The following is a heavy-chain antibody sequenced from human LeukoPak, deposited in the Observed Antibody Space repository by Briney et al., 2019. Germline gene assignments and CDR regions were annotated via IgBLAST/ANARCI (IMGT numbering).Heavy chain of an antibody. D-gene: IGHD3-9*01. CDR3: AGHRADWLFRSYFDY. CDR2: IKQDGSEK. J-gene: IGHJ4*02. CDR1: GFTFSSYW. Sequence: GGSLRLSCAASGFTFSSYWMSWVRQAPGKGLEWVANIKQDGSEKYYVDSVKGRFTISRDNAKNSLYLQMNSLRAEDTAVYYCAGHRADWLFRSYFDYWGQGTLVTVSS. V-gene: IGHV3-7*01.